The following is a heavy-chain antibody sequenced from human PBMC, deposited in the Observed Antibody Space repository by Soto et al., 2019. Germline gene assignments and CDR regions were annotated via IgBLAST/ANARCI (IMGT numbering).Heavy chain of an antibody. Sequence: ASVKVSCKASGYTFTSYGISWVRQAPGQGLEWMGWISANNGNTNYAQKLQGRVTMTTDTSTSTAYMELRSLRSDDTAVYYCASGPSIAVAGRLYYGMDVWGQGTTVTVSS. CDR2: ISANNGNT. CDR1: GYTFTSYG. D-gene: IGHD6-19*01. J-gene: IGHJ6*02. V-gene: IGHV1-18*01. CDR3: ASGPSIAVAGRLYYGMDV.